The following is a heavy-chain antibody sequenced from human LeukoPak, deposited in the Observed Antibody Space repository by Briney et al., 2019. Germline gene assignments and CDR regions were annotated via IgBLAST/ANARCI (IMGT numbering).Heavy chain of an antibody. CDR1: GGSITNTSYY. V-gene: IGHV4-61*02. D-gene: IGHD3-22*01. J-gene: IGHJ4*02. CDR2: IYTSGST. Sequence: SETLSLTCTVSGGSITNTSYYWGWIRQPAGKGLEWIGRIYTSGSTNYNPSLKSRVTMSIDTSKNQFSLKLSSVTAADTAVYYCARHADYYDSSAYQIWGQGTLVTVSS. CDR3: ARHADYYDSSAYQI.